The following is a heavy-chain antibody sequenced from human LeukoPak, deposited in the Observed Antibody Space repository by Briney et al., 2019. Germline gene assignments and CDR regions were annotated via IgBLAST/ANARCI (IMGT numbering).Heavy chain of an antibody. Sequence: SETLSLTCAVSGDSISRSDWWAWIRQPPGKGLEWLGNIYYSGRIYHNPSLQTRVIMSVDSSKNQFSLRLGSVTAMDTAVYCCAKTRSGTYYGDSFDIWGQGILVIVSS. CDR3: AKTRSGTYYGDSFDI. CDR2: IYYSGRI. D-gene: IGHD1-26*01. V-gene: IGHV4-28*05. J-gene: IGHJ3*02. CDR1: GDSISRSDW.